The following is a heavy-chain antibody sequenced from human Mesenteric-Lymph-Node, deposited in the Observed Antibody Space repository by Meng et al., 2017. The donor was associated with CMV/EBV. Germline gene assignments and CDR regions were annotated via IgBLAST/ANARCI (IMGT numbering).Heavy chain of an antibody. D-gene: IGHD4-17*01. Sequence: GESLKISCAASGFTFSSYAMHWVRQAPGKGLEWVAVISYDGSNKYYADSVKGRFTISRDNSKNTLYLQMNSLRAEDTAVYYCARGDPTVTTDYWGQGTLVTVSS. CDR1: GFTFSSYA. J-gene: IGHJ4*02. CDR2: ISYDGSNK. CDR3: ARGDPTVTTDY. V-gene: IGHV3-30-3*01.